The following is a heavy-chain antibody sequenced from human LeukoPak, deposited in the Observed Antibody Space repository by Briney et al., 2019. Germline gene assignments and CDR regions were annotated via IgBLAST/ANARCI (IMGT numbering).Heavy chain of an antibody. CDR1: GGSFSGYY. J-gene: IGHJ5*02. V-gene: IGHV4-34*01. CDR3: ARGGSGELLLYNWFDP. D-gene: IGHD1-26*01. Sequence: PSETLSLTCAVYGGSFSGYYWSWIRRPPGKGLEWIGEINHSGGTNYNPSLKSRVTISVDTSKNQFSLKLSSVTAADTAVYYCARGGSGELLLYNWFDPWGQGTLVTVSS. CDR2: INHSGGT.